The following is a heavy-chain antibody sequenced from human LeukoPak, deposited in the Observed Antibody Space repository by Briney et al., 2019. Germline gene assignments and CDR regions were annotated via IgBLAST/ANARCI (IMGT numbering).Heavy chain of an antibody. V-gene: IGHV1-69*04. D-gene: IGHD5-12*01. Sequence: GSSVKISCKASGGTFSSYAISCVLHAPGQGLEWMVTIISTLGIANYAQKFQGRVEFTADKTTRTAYRELSSLGSEDTAVYYCARGRDSGHDLSIWFDPWGKGTLVTVSS. CDR1: GGTFSSYA. J-gene: IGHJ5*02. CDR3: ARGRDSGHDLSIWFDP. CDR2: IISTLGIA.